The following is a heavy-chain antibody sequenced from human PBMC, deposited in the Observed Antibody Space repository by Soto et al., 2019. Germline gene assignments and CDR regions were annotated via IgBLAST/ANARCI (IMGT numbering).Heavy chain of an antibody. J-gene: IGHJ4*02. CDR2: VKSKADGGTA. CDR3: YSYPDFWGGHTPL. CDR1: GFSITNTW. D-gene: IGHD3-3*01. Sequence: EVQLVESGGGLVQPWGSLRLSCAASGFSITNTWMHWVRQAPGKGLEWVGRVKSKADGGTADYAAPVKGRFTVSRDDSKNTQYLQMNSLKMEDTAVYYCYSYPDFWGGHTPLWGQGTLVTVSS. V-gene: IGHV3-15*07.